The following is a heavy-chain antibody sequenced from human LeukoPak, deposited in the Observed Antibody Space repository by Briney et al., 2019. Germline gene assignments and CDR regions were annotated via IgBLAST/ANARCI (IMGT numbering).Heavy chain of an antibody. D-gene: IGHD5-24*01. CDR3: ARDRKMATIRGFDY. CDR2: IYYSGST. V-gene: IGHV4-39*07. J-gene: IGHJ4*02. Sequence: SETLSLTCTVSGGSISNSTYYWGWIRQPPGKGLEWIGSIYYSGSTYYNPSLKSRVTISVDTSKNQFSLKLSPVTAADTAVYYCARDRKMATIRGFDYWGQGTLVTVSS. CDR1: GGSISNSTYY.